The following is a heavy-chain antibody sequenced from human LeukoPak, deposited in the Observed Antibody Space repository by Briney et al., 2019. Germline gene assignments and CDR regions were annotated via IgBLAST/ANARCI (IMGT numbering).Heavy chain of an antibody. V-gene: IGHV3-53*01. CDR1: GFIVSSNY. J-gene: IGHJ4*02. CDR2: IYSGGST. Sequence: GGSVRLFCAVSGFIVSSNYMSWVRQAPGKGLVGVSDIYSGGSTYYAESVKGRFPISRDNSKNKLYLQMNSLRAEDTAVYYCARDPGVEDDSFVWGQGTLVTVSS. D-gene: IGHD3-9*01. CDR3: ARDPGVEDDSFV.